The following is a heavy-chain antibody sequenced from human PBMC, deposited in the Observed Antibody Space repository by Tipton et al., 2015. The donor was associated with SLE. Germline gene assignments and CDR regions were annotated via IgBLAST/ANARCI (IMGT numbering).Heavy chain of an antibody. CDR3: ARQVSIFGRFDY. Sequence: TLSLTCTVSGGSVSSGNYYWGWIRPSPGKGLEWIGSIYYGGNIYYNPSLKSRRTISLEPSKNLFSLNLNSVTAADTAVYYCARQVSIFGRFDYWGQGTIVTVSS. CDR2: IYYGGNI. D-gene: IGHD3-3*01. J-gene: IGHJ4*02. CDR1: GGSVSSGNYY. V-gene: IGHV4-39*07.